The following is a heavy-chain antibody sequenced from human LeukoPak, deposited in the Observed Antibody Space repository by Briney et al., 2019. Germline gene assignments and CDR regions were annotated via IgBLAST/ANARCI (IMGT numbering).Heavy chain of an antibody. CDR3: AREAESSSNGDY. Sequence: GGSLRLSCEGSGFTFSNYWMGWVRQAPGKGLQWVANIKTDGSEKYYADSVKGRFTISRDNSKNTLYLQMNSLRAEDTAVYYCAREAESSSNGDYWGQGTLVTVSS. V-gene: IGHV3-7*01. CDR1: GFTFSNYW. J-gene: IGHJ4*02. D-gene: IGHD3-10*01. CDR2: IKTDGSEK.